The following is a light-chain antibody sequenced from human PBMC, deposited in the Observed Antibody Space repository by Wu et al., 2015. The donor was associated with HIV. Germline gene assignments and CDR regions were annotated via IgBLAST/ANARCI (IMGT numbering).Light chain of an antibody. V-gene: IGKV3-11*01. CDR2: DAS. CDR1: QSVSSY. Sequence: EIVLTQFPVTLSLSPGERATLSCRASQSVSSYLAWYQQKPGQAPRLLIYDASNRATGIPARFSGSGSGTEFTLTISNLESEDFAVYFCQHYARWPPTFGGGTRVEIK. CDR3: QHYARWPPT. J-gene: IGKJ4*01.